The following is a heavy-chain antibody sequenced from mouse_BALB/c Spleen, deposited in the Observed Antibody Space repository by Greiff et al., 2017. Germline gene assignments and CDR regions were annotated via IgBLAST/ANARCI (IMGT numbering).Heavy chain of an antibody. D-gene: IGHD2-1*01. Sequence: EVKLVESGPELVKPGASVKISCKASGYTFTDYNMHWVKQSHGKSLEWIGYIYPYNGGTGYNQKFKSKATLTVDNSSSTAYMELRSLTSEDSAVYYCASRGYYGNYLDYWGQGTSVTVSS. CDR3: ASRGYYGNYLDY. CDR1: GYTFTDYN. CDR2: IYPYNGGT. V-gene: IGHV1S29*02. J-gene: IGHJ4*01.